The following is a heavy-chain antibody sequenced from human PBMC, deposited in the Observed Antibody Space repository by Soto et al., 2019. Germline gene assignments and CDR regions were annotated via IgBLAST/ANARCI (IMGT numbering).Heavy chain of an antibody. CDR2: IIGDGTTT. Sequence: GGSLRLSCAASGFTFSNYWMHWVRQAPGKGLVWVSRIIGDGTTTAYADSVKGRFTISRDNARNTLYLQMNSLRAEDTAVYYCAKVRRYSGYENFDYWGQGALVTVSS. D-gene: IGHD5-12*01. J-gene: IGHJ4*02. V-gene: IGHV3-74*03. CDR3: AKVRRYSGYENFDY. CDR1: GFTFSNYW.